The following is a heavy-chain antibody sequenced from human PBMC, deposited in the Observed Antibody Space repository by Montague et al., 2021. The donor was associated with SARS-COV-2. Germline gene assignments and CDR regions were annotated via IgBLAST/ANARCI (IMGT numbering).Heavy chain of an antibody. CDR1: GFTFSVYS. V-gene: IGHV3-21*01. J-gene: IGHJ4*02. Sequence: SLRLSCAASGFTFSVYSMNWVRQAPGKGLEWVSCISGGGTCTHYADSVKGRFTISRDNAKNSLYLQMNSLRVEDTAVYYCARTWKYQPIDYWGQGTLVTVSS. D-gene: IGHD2-2*01. CDR3: ARTWKYQPIDY. CDR2: ISGGGTCT.